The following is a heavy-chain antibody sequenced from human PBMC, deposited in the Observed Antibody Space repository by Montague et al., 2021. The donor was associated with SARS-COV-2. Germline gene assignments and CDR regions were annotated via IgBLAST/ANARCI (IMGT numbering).Heavy chain of an antibody. D-gene: IGHD1-26*01. V-gene: IGHV4-59*12. J-gene: IGHJ5*02. Sequence: SETLSLTCTVSGGSITNYYWTWIRQSPGRGLEWIGHIYYSATTNYNPSLKSRVTMSIDTSKNQFSLSLSSVTAADSAVYYCARLRRGTYYVSFDPWGQGALVSVSS. CDR2: IYYSATT. CDR3: ARLRRGTYYVSFDP. CDR1: GGSITNYY.